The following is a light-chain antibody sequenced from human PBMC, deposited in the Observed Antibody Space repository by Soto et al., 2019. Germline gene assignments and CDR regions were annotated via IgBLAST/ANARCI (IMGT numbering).Light chain of an antibody. CDR3: QQVNSYPQT. J-gene: IGKJ5*01. CDR1: QGIGTY. CDR2: AAF. Sequence: IQLIASTSSLSASVGDRVTISCRASQGIGTYLAWYQQKPGKAPKLLIYAAFTLHSGVQARFNGSRSGTDFTLTISSLQPEDFATYYCQQVNSYPQTFGQGTRLENK. V-gene: IGKV1-9*01.